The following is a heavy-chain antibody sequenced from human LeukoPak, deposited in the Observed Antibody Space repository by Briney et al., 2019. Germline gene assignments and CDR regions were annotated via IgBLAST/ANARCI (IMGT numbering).Heavy chain of an antibody. CDR2: VSGRGSST. Sequence: TGGSLRLSCEGSGFTFNNYVMNWDRQAPGKGLEWVSGVSGRGSSTYYADSVKGRFTISRDNSQNTVYLQMKSLRAEDTAIYFCAKYTTPYYFDYWGQGILVTVSS. D-gene: IGHD1-1*01. CDR1: GFTFNNYV. CDR3: AKYTTPYYFDY. V-gene: IGHV3-23*01. J-gene: IGHJ4*02.